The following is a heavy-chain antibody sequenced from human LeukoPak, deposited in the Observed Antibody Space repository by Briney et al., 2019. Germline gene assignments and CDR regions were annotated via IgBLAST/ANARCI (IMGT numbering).Heavy chain of an antibody. CDR3: ARAGASIAAAAY. Sequence: ASLKVSCKASGYTFTGYYMHWVRQAPGQGLECVGWINPNSGGTNYAQKFQGRVTMTRDTSISTVYMELSRLRSDDTAVYYCARAGASIAAAAYWGQGTLVTVSS. J-gene: IGHJ4*02. CDR2: INPNSGGT. V-gene: IGHV1-2*02. D-gene: IGHD6-13*01. CDR1: GYTFTGYY.